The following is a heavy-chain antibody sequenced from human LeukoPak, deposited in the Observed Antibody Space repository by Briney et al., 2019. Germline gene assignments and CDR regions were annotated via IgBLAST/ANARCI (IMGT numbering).Heavy chain of an antibody. V-gene: IGHV4-34*01. Sequence: PSETLSLTCAVYGGSFSGYYWSWIRQPPGKGLEWIGEINNSGSTNYNPSLKSRVTISVDTSKNQFSLKLSSVTAADTAVYYCARGRSSYSMGVWGKGTTVTVSS. J-gene: IGHJ6*04. CDR1: GGSFSGYY. CDR3: ARGRSSYSMGV. CDR2: INNSGST.